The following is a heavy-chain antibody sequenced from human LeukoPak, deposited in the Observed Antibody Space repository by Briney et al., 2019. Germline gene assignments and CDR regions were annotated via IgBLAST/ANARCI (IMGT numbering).Heavy chain of an antibody. D-gene: IGHD6-6*01. Sequence: ASVKVSCKASGGTFSSYAISWVRQAPGQGLEWMGGIIPIFGTANYAQKFQGRVTITADESTSTAYMELSSLRSEDTAVYYCARPSYSSSDANAFDIWGQGTMVTVSS. CDR1: GGTFSSYA. V-gene: IGHV1-69*13. J-gene: IGHJ3*02. CDR3: ARPSYSSSDANAFDI. CDR2: IIPIFGTA.